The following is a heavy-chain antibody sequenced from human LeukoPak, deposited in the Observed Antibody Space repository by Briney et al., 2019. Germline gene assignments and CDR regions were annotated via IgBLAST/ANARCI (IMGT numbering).Heavy chain of an antibody. V-gene: IGHV1-8*01. Sequence: ASVKVSCKASGYTFTSYDINWVRQATGQGLEWMGWMNPNSGNTGYAQKFQGRVTMTRNTSISTAYMELSSLRFEDTAVYYCARDIASFGVAPSDYWGQGTLVTVSS. CDR1: GYTFTSYD. CDR2: MNPNSGNT. CDR3: ARDIASFGVAPSDY. D-gene: IGHD3-3*01. J-gene: IGHJ4*02.